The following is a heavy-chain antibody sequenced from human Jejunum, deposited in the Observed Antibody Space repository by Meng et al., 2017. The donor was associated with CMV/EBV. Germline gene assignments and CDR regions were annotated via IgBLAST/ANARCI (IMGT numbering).Heavy chain of an antibody. CDR2: IRYDGSNK. Sequence: CAASGITFSTYGMHWVRQAPGKGLEWVAFIRYDGSNKYYADSVKGRFTISRDNSKNTLYLQMDSLRAEDTAVYYCVVGHDSRKVAYWGRGTLVTVSS. V-gene: IGHV3-30*02. CDR3: VVGHDSRKVAY. CDR1: GITFSTYG. J-gene: IGHJ4*02. D-gene: IGHD2-15*01.